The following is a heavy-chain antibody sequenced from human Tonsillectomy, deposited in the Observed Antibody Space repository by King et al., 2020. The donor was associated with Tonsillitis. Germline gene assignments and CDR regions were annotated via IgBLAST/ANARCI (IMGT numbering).Heavy chain of an antibody. J-gene: IGHJ5*02. D-gene: IGHD5-18*01. CDR2: IRSKAYGGTV. CDR3: ARERVTASWFDP. Sequence: VQLVESGGGLVQPGRSLRLSCTASGFTFNTYAMSWFRQAPGKGLEWVSFIRSKAYGGTVEYAASVGGRFTISRDDSKSIAYLQMNSLKTEDTAVYYCARERVTASWFDPWGQGTLVTVSS. CDR1: GFTFNTYA. V-gene: IGHV3-49*03.